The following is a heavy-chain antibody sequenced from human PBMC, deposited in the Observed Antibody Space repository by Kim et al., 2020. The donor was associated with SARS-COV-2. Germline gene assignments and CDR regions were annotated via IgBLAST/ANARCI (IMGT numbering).Heavy chain of an antibody. D-gene: IGHD6-13*01. CDR2: IYTGGRT. V-gene: IGHV3-66*01. J-gene: IGHJ4*02. CDR1: GFTVSSNY. Sequence: GGSLILSCAASGFTVSSNYMNWVRQAPGRGLEWVSGIYTGGRTDYADSVKGRITISRDTSKNTLYLQMNSLRAEKTAVYYLSSSHSNSWHSRNLEYWGQG. CDR3: SSSHSNSWHSRNLEY.